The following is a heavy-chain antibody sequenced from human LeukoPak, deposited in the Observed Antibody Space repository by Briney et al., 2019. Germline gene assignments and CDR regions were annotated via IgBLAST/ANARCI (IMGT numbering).Heavy chain of an antibody. Sequence: ASVKVSCKASGGTFSNYVISWVRQAPGQGLEWMGRIIPNSGGTKYAKKFQGRVTMTRDTSISTAYMELSRLGSDDTAVYYCARERTISANWFDPWGQGTLVTVSS. D-gene: IGHD3-3*01. CDR2: IIPNSGGT. CDR1: GGTFSNYV. V-gene: IGHV1-2*06. CDR3: ARERTISANWFDP. J-gene: IGHJ5*02.